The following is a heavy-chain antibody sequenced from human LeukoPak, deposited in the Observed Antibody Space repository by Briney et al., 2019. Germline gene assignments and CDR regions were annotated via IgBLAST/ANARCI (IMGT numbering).Heavy chain of an antibody. V-gene: IGHV3-48*04. CDR1: GFPFSSYS. D-gene: IGHD2-15*01. Sequence: GGSLRLSCAASGFPFSSYSFNWVRLAPEKGLAWVAYISSSGTIYYAASVTGRFTISRDNANNSLYLQMNSLRADDTAVYYCMRGARGGDYWGQGTLVTVSS. CDR3: MRGARGGDY. J-gene: IGHJ4*02. CDR2: ISSSGTI.